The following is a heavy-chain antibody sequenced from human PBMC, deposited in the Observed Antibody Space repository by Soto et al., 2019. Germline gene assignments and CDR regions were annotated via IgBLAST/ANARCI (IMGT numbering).Heavy chain of an antibody. CDR3: ARDDYRGNGQIRYFDY. CDR2: IIPIFGTA. J-gene: IGHJ4*02. V-gene: IGHV1-69*12. D-gene: IGHD4-17*01. Sequence: QVQLVQSGAEVKKPGSSVKVSCKASGGTFSSYAISWVRQAPRQGLEWMGGIIPIFGTANYAQKFQGRVTITADESTSTAYMELSSLRSEDTAVYYCARDDYRGNGQIRYFDYWGQGTLVTVSS. CDR1: GGTFSSYA.